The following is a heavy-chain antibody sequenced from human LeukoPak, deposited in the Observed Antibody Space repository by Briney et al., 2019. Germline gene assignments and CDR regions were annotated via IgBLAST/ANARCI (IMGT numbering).Heavy chain of an antibody. J-gene: IGHJ4*02. D-gene: IGHD3-10*01. CDR3: ARDRGMRRYFDY. CDR1: GGSISSGSYY. Sequence: SQTLSLTCTVSGGSISSGSYYWSWIRQPAGKGLEWIGRIYTSGSTDYNPSLKSRVTISVDTSKNQFSLKLSSVTAADTAVYYCARDRGMRRYFDYWGQGTLVTVSS. V-gene: IGHV4-61*02. CDR2: IYTSGST.